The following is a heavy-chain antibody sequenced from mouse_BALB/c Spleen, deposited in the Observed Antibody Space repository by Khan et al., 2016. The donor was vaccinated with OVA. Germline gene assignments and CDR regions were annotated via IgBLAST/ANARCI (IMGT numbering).Heavy chain of an antibody. CDR3: ARFHDGYYYNVDY. V-gene: IGHV2-9*02. CDR2: IWAGGST. CDR1: GFALTSYG. Sequence: QVQLKQSGPGLVAPSQSLSITCTVSGFALTSYGVHWVRQPPGKGLEWLGVIWAGGSTNYNSALMSRLTISNDTSKSQVFLKMNSLQTDDTAMYYCARFHDGYYYNVDYWGQGTSVTVSS. D-gene: IGHD2-3*01. J-gene: IGHJ4*01.